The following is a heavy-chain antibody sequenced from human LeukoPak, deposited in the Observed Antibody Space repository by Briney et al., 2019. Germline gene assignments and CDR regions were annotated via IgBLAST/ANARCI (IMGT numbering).Heavy chain of an antibody. D-gene: IGHD3-3*01. J-gene: IGHJ4*02. CDR2: ISGSGGST. CDR1: GFTFSSYA. V-gene: IGHV3-23*01. CDR3: AKGLDYDFWSGNYFDY. Sequence: PGGSLRLSCAASGFTFSSYAMSWVRQAPGKGLEWVSAISGSGGSTYYADSVKGRFTISRDNSKNTLYLQMNSLRAEDTAVYYCAKGLDYDFWSGNYFDYWGQGTLVTVSS.